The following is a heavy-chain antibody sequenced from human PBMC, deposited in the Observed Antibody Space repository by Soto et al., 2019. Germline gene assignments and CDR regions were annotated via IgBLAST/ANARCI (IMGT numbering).Heavy chain of an antibody. D-gene: IGHD3-3*02. Sequence: PGESLKISCKGSGYSFTSYWIGWVRQMPGKGLEWMGIIYPGDSDTRYSPSFQGQVTISADKSISTAYLQWSSLKASDTAMYYRARLHRIRRGNYYYYYMDVWGKGTTVTVSS. CDR2: IYPGDSDT. CDR3: ARLHRIRRGNYYYYYMDV. V-gene: IGHV5-51*01. J-gene: IGHJ6*03. CDR1: GYSFTSYW.